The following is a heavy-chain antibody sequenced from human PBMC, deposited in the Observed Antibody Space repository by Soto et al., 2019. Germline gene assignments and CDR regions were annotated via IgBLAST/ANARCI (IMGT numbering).Heavy chain of an antibody. Sequence: GGSLRLSCAASGFTFSNAWMNWVRQAPGKGLEWVGRIKSKTDGGTTDYAAPVKGRFTISRDDSKNTLYLQMNSLKTEDTAVYYCTTENTYGSGSYVDYWGQGTLVTVSS. CDR1: GFTFSNAW. CDR2: IKSKTDGGTT. J-gene: IGHJ4*02. D-gene: IGHD3-10*01. CDR3: TTENTYGSGSYVDY. V-gene: IGHV3-15*07.